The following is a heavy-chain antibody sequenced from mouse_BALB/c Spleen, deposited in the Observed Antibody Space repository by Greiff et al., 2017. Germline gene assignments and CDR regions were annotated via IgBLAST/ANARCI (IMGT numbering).Heavy chain of an antibody. Sequence: VQLVESGPGLVAPSQSLSITCTVSGFPLTGYGVNWVRQPPGKGLEWLGMIWGDGSTDYNSALKSRLSISKDNSKSQVFLKMNSLQTDDTARYYCARESLRLRDFDYWGQGTTLTVSS. CDR2: IWGDGST. V-gene: IGHV2-6-7*01. CDR1: GFPLTGYG. J-gene: IGHJ2*01. CDR3: ARESLRLRDFDY. D-gene: IGHD3-1*01.